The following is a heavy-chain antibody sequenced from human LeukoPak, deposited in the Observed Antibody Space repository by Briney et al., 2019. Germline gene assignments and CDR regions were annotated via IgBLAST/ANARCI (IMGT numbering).Heavy chain of an antibody. J-gene: IGHJ4*02. CDR2: MYPGGSDI. V-gene: IGHV5-51*01. D-gene: IGHD1-26*01. CDR1: GYSFSNYY. CDR3: ASRTGSYYPFDS. Sequence: GESLKISCXGSGYSFSNYYIDWVRQMPGKGLEWMGVMYPGGSDIRYSPSFQGQVIISADKSIDTAYLQWSSLKASDTAMYYCASRTGSYYPFDSWGQGTLVTVSS.